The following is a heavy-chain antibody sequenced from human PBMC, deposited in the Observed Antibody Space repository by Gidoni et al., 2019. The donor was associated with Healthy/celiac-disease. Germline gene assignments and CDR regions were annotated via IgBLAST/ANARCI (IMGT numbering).Heavy chain of an antibody. J-gene: IGHJ5*02. D-gene: IGHD2-15*01. CDR3: AREGRVVAASWFDP. CDR1: GYTFTSYA. V-gene: IGHV1-3*04. Sequence: QVQLVQSGAEVKKPGASVKVSCKASGYTFTSYAMHWVRQAPGQRLELMGWINTGNGNTKYSQKFQGRVTITRDTSASTAYMELSSLRSEDTAVYYCAREGRVVAASWFDPWGQGTLVTVSS. CDR2: INTGNGNT.